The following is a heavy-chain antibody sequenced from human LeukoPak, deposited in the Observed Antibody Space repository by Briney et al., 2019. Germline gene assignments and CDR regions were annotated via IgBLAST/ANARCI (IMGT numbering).Heavy chain of an antibody. D-gene: IGHD6-19*01. V-gene: IGHV3-21*04. CDR1: GFTFSSYS. CDR3: AKGLFNSGWYDEWNYFDY. Sequence: PGGSLRLSCAASGFTFSSYSMNWVRQAPGKGLEWVSSISSSSSYIYYADSVKGRFTISRDNSKNTLYLQMNSLRAEDTAVYYCAKGLFNSGWYDEWNYFDYWGQGTLVTVSS. J-gene: IGHJ4*02. CDR2: ISSSSSYI.